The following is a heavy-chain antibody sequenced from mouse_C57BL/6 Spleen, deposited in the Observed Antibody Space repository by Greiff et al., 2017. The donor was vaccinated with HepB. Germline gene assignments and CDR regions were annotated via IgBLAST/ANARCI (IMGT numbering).Heavy chain of an antibody. D-gene: IGHD2-4*01. V-gene: IGHV1-72*01. CDR2: IDPNSGGT. CDR3: ARSPPGDYDRYFDV. Sequence: QVQLQQPGAELVKPGASVKLSCKASGYTFTSYWMHWVKQRPGRGLEWIGRIDPNSGGTKYNEKFKSKATLTVDKPSSTAYMQISSLTSEDSAVYYCARSPPGDYDRYFDVWGTGTTVTVSS. J-gene: IGHJ1*03. CDR1: GYTFTSYW.